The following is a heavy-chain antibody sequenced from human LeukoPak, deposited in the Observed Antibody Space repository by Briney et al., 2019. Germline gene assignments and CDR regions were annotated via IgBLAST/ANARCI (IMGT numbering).Heavy chain of an antibody. J-gene: IGHJ4*02. V-gene: IGHV4-34*01. CDR1: GGSFSDYY. CDR2: INHSGST. Sequence: PSETLSLTCAVYGGSFSDYYWSWIRQPPGKGLEWIGEINHSGSTHYNPSLKSRVTISVDTSKNQFSLKLSSVTAADTAVYYCAREGDSSFFDYWGQGTLVTVSS. CDR3: AREGDSSFFDY. D-gene: IGHD3-16*01.